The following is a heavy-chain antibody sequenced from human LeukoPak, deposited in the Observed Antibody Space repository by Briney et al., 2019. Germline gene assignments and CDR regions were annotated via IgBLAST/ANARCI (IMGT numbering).Heavy chain of an antibody. J-gene: IGHJ4*02. CDR2: ISAYNGNT. CDR3: ARDFPACGGDCPSDY. D-gene: IGHD2-21*02. Sequence: ATVKVSCKASGHTFTGYGISWVRQAPGQGLEWMGWISAYNGNTNYAQKLQGRVTMTTDTSTSTAYMELRSLRSDDTAVYYCARDFPACGGDCPSDYWGQGTLVTVSS. CDR1: GHTFTGYG. V-gene: IGHV1-18*01.